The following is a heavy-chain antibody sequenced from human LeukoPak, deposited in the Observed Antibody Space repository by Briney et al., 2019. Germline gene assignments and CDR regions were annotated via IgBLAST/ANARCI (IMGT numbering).Heavy chain of an antibody. Sequence: SVKVSCKASGGTFSSYAISWVRQAPGQGLEWMGGIIPIFGTANYAQKFQGRVTITADESTSTAYMELSSLRPEDTAVYYCAIDSLVRFGESPHFDYWGQGTLVTVSS. D-gene: IGHD3-10*01. V-gene: IGHV1-69*13. CDR3: AIDSLVRFGESPHFDY. CDR1: GGTFSSYA. CDR2: IIPIFGTA. J-gene: IGHJ4*02.